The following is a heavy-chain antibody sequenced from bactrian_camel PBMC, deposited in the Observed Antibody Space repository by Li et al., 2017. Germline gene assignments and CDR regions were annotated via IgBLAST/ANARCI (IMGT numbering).Heavy chain of an antibody. J-gene: IGHJ4*01. D-gene: IGHD1*01. CDR1: LYVYSSYC. V-gene: IGHV3S54*01. CDR2: VYTGTKTT. CDR3: AADKTWYTNSLIDTAYNY. Sequence: HVQLVESGGGSVLPGGSLRLSCESSLYVYSSYCMGWFRQGTGNERAAVAAVYTGTKTTYVADSLKGRFIVSQAVNGTLYLQMNSLNPEDTAMYYCAADKTWYTNSLIDTAYNYWGPGTQVTVS.